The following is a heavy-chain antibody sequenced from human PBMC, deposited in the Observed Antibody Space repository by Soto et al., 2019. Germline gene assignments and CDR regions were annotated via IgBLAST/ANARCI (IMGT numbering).Heavy chain of an antibody. V-gene: IGHV4-59*01. CDR1: GGSMSEYF. Sequence: SETLSLTCSVSGGSMSEYFWSWIRQSSGKGLEWIGYIYYLGSTDYNPSLKSRVTISVDTPKRQFSLRLTSVTAADTAVYYCARDGYDGSGSPYPAYWGPGTQVTVSS. J-gene: IGHJ4*02. CDR3: ARDGYDGSGSPYPAY. D-gene: IGHD3-10*01. CDR2: IYYLGST.